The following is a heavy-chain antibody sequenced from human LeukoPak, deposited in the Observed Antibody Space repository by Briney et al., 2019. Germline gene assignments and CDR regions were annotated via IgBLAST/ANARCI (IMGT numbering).Heavy chain of an antibody. CDR3: AKDPSPSRYSYGLNGMDV. Sequence: GGSLRLSCAASGFTFSSYAMSWVRQAPGKGLEWVSAISGSGGSTYYADSVKGRFTISRDNSKNTLYLQMNSLRAEDTAVYYCAKDPSPSRYSYGLNGMDVWGQGTTVTVSS. D-gene: IGHD5-18*01. CDR2: ISGSGGST. CDR1: GFTFSSYA. J-gene: IGHJ6*02. V-gene: IGHV3-23*01.